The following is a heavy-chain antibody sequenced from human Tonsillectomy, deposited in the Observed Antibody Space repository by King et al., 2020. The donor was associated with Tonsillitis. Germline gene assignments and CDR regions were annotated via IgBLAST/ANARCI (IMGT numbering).Heavy chain of an antibody. D-gene: IGHD3-22*01. CDR2: IYSGDRT. J-gene: IGHJ4*02. Sequence: VQLVESGGGLVQPGGSLRLSCAASGFNVSSKYMSWVRQAPGKGLEWVSVIYSGDRTYYADSVKGRFTISRDNSKNTLYLQMNSLRAEDTAVYCCARDLVSEGSGYYYGGFDYWGQETLVTVSS. CDR1: GFNVSSKY. CDR3: ARDLVSEGSGYYYGGFDY. V-gene: IGHV3-66*01.